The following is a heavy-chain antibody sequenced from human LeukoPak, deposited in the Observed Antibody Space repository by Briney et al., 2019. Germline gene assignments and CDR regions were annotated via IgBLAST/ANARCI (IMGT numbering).Heavy chain of an antibody. CDR2: ISSSSDYI. V-gene: IGHV3-21*01. CDR3: ARGGLITVGSVIANPFDY. CDR1: GFSLSPHP. J-gene: IGHJ4*02. D-gene: IGHD3-16*02. Sequence: GGSLRLSCIASGFSLSPHPMNWVRQAPGKGLEWVSSISSSSDYIYYADSVKGRFTISRDNAKKSLYLQMNRLRAEETAVYYCARGGLITVGSVIANPFDYWGQGILVTVSS.